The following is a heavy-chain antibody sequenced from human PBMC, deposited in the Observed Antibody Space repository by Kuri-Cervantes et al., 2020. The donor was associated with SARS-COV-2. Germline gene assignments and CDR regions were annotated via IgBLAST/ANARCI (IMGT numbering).Heavy chain of an antibody. CDR2: INHSGST. V-gene: IGHV4-34*03. Sequence: SETLSLTCSASGTSTSNYFWSWIRQPPGKGLEWIGEINHSGSTYYNPSLKSRITMSVDTSKNLFSLELSSVTAADTAVYYCCREGYNYIDYWGQGTLVTVSS. D-gene: IGHD5-24*01. J-gene: IGHJ4*02. CDR3: CREGYNYIDY. CDR1: GTSTSNYF.